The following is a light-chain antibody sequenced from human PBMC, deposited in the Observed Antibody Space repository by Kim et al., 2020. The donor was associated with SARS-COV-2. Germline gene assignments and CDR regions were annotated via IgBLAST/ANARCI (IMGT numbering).Light chain of an antibody. J-gene: IGLJ2*01. V-gene: IGLV1-51*01. Sequence: QSVLTQPPSMSAAPGQKVTISCSGSKFDIGNNYVSWYQQLPGTAPKLLIYDNNKRPSGIPDRFSGSKSGTSATLGITGLQSGDEADYYCGTWDSSLTIVGFGGGTQLTVL. CDR3: GTWDSSLTIVG. CDR1: KFDIGNNY. CDR2: DNN.